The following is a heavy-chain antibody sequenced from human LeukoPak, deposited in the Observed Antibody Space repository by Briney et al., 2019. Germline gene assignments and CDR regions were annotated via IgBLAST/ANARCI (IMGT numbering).Heavy chain of an antibody. CDR3: ARDARTASGNFDI. D-gene: IGHD1-1*01. J-gene: IGHJ3*02. V-gene: IGHV3-7*01. CDR2: IKQGGSEK. Sequence: PGGSLRFSCATSGFTFSTYWMSWVRQAPGKGLEWVANIKQGGSEKYYVDSVKGRFTISRDNAKDSLYLQMNSLRAEDTAMYYCARDARTASGNFDIWGQGTMVTVSS. CDR1: GFTFSTYW.